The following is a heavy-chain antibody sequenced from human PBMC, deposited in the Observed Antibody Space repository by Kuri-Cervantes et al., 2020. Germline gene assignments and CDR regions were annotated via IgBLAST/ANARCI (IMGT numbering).Heavy chain of an antibody. CDR1: GYSFTSYW. CDR2: IYPGDSDT. CDR3: ARHQDVGTTETIQDY. Sequence: KVSCKGSGYSFTSYWIGWVRQMPGKGLEWMGIIYPGDSDTRYSPSFQGQVTISADKSISTAYLQWNSLKASDTAMYYCARHQDVGTTETIQDYWGQGTLVTVSS. J-gene: IGHJ4*02. D-gene: IGHD1-1*01. V-gene: IGHV5-51*01.